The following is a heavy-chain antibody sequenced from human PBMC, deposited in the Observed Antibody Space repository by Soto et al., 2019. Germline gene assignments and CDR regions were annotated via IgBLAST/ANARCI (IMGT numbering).Heavy chain of an antibody. D-gene: IGHD2-8*01. CDR1: GLAFSAYD. Sequence: GGSLRLSCVASGLAFSAYDMSWVRQGQGKGLEWVSGISESGSGTYYADSVKGRFTISRNNSKNTLYLQMSSLRAEDTAVYYCAKDNGQIVLMVYAIDYWGQGTLVTVSS. V-gene: IGHV3-23*01. CDR2: ISESGSGT. J-gene: IGHJ4*02. CDR3: AKDNGQIVLMVYAIDY.